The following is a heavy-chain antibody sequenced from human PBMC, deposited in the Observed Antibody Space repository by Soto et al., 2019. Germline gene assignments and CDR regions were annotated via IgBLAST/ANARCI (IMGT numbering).Heavy chain of an antibody. Sequence: QVQLVESGGGVVQPGRSLRLSCAASGFPFTTYGMHWVREGPGKGLEWVAVISYDGSNTYYADSVKGRFTISRDNSQNQLYLQMNSLRPEDTALYYCVGGQYYFDYRGQGTLVTVSS. V-gene: IGHV3-30*03. CDR2: ISYDGSNT. CDR1: GFPFTTYG. CDR3: VGGQYYFDY. J-gene: IGHJ4*02. D-gene: IGHD3-10*01.